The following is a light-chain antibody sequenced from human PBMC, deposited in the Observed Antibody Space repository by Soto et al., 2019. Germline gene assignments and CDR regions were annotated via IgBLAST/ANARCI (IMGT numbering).Light chain of an antibody. Sequence: EIVLTQSQAILSVSPGQRATLSCRASQSVSSYLAWYQQKPGQAPRLLIYDASNRATGIPARFSGIGSGTDFTLTISSLETEDVAVYDGQQRSNWTHTFGQGTRLEIK. CDR1: QSVSSY. CDR2: DAS. J-gene: IGKJ5*01. CDR3: QQRSNWTHT. V-gene: IGKV3-11*01.